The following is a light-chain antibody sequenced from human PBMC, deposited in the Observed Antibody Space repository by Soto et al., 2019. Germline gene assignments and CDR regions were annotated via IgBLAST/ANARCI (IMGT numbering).Light chain of an antibody. V-gene: IGLV2-14*01. CDR1: SXDIGGYKY. J-gene: IGLJ3*02. CDR3: ISYLRYTVLV. CDR2: EVS. Sequence: QSVLTQPASVSGSLGQSITISCTGTSXDIGGYKYVSWYQQHPGKAPKLIIFEVSNRPSGVSDRFSGSNSGNTASLTISGLQAEDDADYYCISYLRYTVLVFGGGPKVTV.